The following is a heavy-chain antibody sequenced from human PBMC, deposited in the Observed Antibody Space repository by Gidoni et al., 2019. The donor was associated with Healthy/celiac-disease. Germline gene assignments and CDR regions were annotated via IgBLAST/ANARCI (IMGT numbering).Heavy chain of an antibody. CDR2: IWYDGSNK. CDR3: ARGGYYDSSEYIDY. Sequence: QVQLVESGGGVVQPGRSLRLSCAASGFTFSSYGMHWVRQAPGKGLEWVAVIWYDGSNKYYADSVKGRFTISRDNSKNTLYLQMNSLRAEDTAVYYCARGGYYDSSEYIDYWGQGTLVTVSS. CDR1: GFTFSSYG. V-gene: IGHV3-33*01. D-gene: IGHD3-22*01. J-gene: IGHJ4*02.